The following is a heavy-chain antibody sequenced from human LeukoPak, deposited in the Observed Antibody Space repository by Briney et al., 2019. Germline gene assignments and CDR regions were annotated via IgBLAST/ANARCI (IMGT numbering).Heavy chain of an antibody. J-gene: IGHJ4*02. D-gene: IGHD3/OR15-3a*01. V-gene: IGHV3-7*04. CDR3: ARDADWFNLDY. CDR2: IKQDGSEK. Sequence: PGGSLRLSCAASGFTFSSYWMSWVRQAPGKGLEWVANIKQDGSEKHYVDSVKGRFTISRDNAKNSLYLQMNSLRAEDTAVCYCARDADWFNLDYWGQGTLVTVSS. CDR1: GFTFSSYW.